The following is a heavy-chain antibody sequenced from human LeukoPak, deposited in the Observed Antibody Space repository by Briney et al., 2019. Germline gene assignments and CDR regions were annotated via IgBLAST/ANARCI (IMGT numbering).Heavy chain of an antibody. J-gene: IGHJ4*02. CDR1: GGSISSGSYY. CDR3: ARETYYYDSSAGGDFDY. CDR2: IYTSGST. D-gene: IGHD3-22*01. V-gene: IGHV4-61*02. Sequence: SETLSLTCTVSGGSISSGSYYWSWIRQPAGKGLEWIGRIYTSGSTNYNPSLKSRVTISVDTSKNQFSLKLSSVTAADTAVYYCARETYYYDSSAGGDFDYWGQGTLVTVSS.